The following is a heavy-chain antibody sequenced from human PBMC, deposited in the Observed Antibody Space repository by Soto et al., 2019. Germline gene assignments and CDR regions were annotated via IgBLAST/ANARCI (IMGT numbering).Heavy chain of an antibody. V-gene: IGHV3-23*01. CDR1: GFTFSSFA. CDR3: AKDLWGSGSPFDY. J-gene: IGHJ4*02. Sequence: GGSLRLSCAASGFTFSSFAMSWVRQAPGKGLDWVSAISGSGGSTYSADSVKGRFTISRDNSKNTLYLQMNSLRAEDTAVYYCAKDLWGSGSPFDYWGQGTLVTVYS. D-gene: IGHD3-16*01. CDR2: ISGSGGST.